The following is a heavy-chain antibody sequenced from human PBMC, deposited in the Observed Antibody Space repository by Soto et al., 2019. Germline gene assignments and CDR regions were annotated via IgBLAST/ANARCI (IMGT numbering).Heavy chain of an antibody. J-gene: IGHJ6*02. D-gene: IGHD6-13*01. V-gene: IGHV3-33*01. CDR1: GFTFSSYG. CDR2: IWYDGSNK. Sequence: GGSLRLSCAASGFTFSSYGMHWGRQAPGKGLEWVAVIWYDGSNKYYADSVKGRFTISRDNSKNTLYLQMNSLRAEDTAVYYCARHIAAAGTDYYYGMAVWGQGTTVTVSS. CDR3: ARHIAAAGTDYYYGMAV.